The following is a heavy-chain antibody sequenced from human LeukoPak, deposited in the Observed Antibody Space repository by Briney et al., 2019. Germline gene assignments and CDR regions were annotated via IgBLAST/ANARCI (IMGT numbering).Heavy chain of an antibody. D-gene: IGHD3-22*01. CDR2: TYYRSKWYN. V-gene: IGHV6-1*01. Sequence: SQTLSLTCAISGDSVSSNSAAWNWIRQSPSRGPEWLGRTYYRSKWYNDYAVSVKSRITINPDTSKNQFSLQLNSVTPEDTAVYYCARDAEYYYDSSGSFDPWGQGTLVTVSS. J-gene: IGHJ5*02. CDR1: GDSVSSNSAA. CDR3: ARDAEYYYDSSGSFDP.